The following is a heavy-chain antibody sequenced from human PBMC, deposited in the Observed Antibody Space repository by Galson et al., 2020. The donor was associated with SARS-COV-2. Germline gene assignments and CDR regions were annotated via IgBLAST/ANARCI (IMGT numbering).Heavy chain of an antibody. Sequence: SETLSLPCTVSRGSVNSGSYYWSWIRQPPGKGLEWIGFIYFSGSTNYNPSLKSRVTISIYTSKNQFSLKLSSVTAADTAVYYWPRLQFDYGSGYYTGRDYVFDCWGQGTLVAVSS. CDR3: PRLQFDYGSGYYTGRDYVFDC. D-gene: IGHD3-3*01. CDR1: RGSVNSGSYY. CDR2: IYFSGST. J-gene: IGHJ4*02. V-gene: IGHV4-61*01.